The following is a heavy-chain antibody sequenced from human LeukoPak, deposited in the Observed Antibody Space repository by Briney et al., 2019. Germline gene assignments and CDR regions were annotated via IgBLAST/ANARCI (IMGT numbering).Heavy chain of an antibody. CDR2: ISGSGGST. J-gene: IGHJ4*02. CDR3: AKSGSGSRYYFDY. V-gene: IGHV3-23*01. CDR1: GFTFSSYA. Sequence: GGSLRLSCAASGFTFSSYAMGWVRQAPGKGLEWVSAISGSGGSTYYADSVKGRFTISRDNSKNTLYLQMNSPRAEDTAVYYCAKSGSGSRYYFDYWGQGTLVTVSS. D-gene: IGHD3-22*01.